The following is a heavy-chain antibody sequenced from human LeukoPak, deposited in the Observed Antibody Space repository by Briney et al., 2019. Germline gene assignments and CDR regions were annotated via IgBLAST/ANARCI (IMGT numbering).Heavy chain of an antibody. D-gene: IGHD3-22*01. CDR2: IYYSGTT. CDR1: GGSLTTYY. CDR3: ARLDYDSSGYYYSNWFDP. J-gene: IGHJ5*02. Sequence: SETLSLTCTVSGGSLTTYYWSWIRQPPGKGLDWIGSIYYSGTTYYSPSLKSRVTISVDTSKNQFSLNLSSVTAADTAVYYCARLDYDSSGYYYSNWFDPWGQGTLVTVSS. V-gene: IGHV4-59*05.